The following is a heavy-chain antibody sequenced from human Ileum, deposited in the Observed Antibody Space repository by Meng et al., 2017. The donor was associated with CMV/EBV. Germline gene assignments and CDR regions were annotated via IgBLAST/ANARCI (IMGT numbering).Heavy chain of an antibody. V-gene: IGHV3-7*01. D-gene: IGHD3-10*01. J-gene: IGHJ4*02. Sequence: GGSLRRSWAASGFTFSDYWMTWVRKAPGKGLEWVANIRQDAIERFYADSVKGRFTISRDDAKSLLYLQMNSLRGEDTGVYYFGRNRVDHWGQGTLVTVSS. CDR2: IRQDAIER. CDR1: GFTFSDYW. CDR3: GRNRVDH.